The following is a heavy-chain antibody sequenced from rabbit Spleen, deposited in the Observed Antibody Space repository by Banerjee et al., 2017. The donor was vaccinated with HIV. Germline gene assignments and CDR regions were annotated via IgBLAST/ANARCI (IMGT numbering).Heavy chain of an antibody. V-gene: IGHV1S40*01. Sequence: QSLEEYGGDLVQPGASLTLTCTASGFDFSNYNFMCWVRQAPGKGLEWIACIDTGSRDFTYYASWAKGRFTISKTSSTTVTLQMTSLTVADTATYFCARDTSSSFSSYGMDLWGPGTLVTVS. D-gene: IGHD1-1*01. J-gene: IGHJ6*01. CDR3: ARDTSSSFSSYGMDL. CDR2: IDTGSRDFT. CDR1: GFDFSNYNF.